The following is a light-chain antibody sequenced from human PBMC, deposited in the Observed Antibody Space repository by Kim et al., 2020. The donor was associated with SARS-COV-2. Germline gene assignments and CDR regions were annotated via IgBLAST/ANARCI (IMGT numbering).Light chain of an antibody. CDR1: QSVGVT. V-gene: IGKV6-21*02. Sequence: EIVLTQSPDFQSVTPKEKVTITCRASQSVGVTLHWYQQKPNQSPKFLIKYASQSISGVPSRFSGSGSGTDFTLTINGLEPEDAAIYYCHQCSGFPPTFGQGTKLEIK. CDR2: YAS. CDR3: HQCSGFPPT. J-gene: IGKJ2*01.